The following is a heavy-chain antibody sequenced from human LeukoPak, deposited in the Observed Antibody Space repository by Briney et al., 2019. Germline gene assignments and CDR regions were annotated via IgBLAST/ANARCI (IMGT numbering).Heavy chain of an antibody. CDR3: VGEWEQLR. CDR2: INQHGSEE. D-gene: IGHD1-26*01. V-gene: IGHV3-7*01. Sequence: GGTLRLSCAASGFTFSSNWMHWVRQAPGKGLEWVANINQHGSEEFYVDSVKGRFTISRDNAKNSLYLHMNSLRVEDTAVYYCVGEWEQLRWGQGTLVTVSS. J-gene: IGHJ4*02. CDR1: GFTFSSNW.